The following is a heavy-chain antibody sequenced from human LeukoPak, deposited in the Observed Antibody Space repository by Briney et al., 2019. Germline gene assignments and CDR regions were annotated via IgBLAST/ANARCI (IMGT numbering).Heavy chain of an antibody. CDR1: VFSFSNYW. CDR2: IYPGDSDT. CDR3: ARRGGGNTGGFYFDY. D-gene: IGHD5-18*01. Sequence: GESPQISCKASVFSFSNYWIAWVRQKPGEGLEWMGNIYPGDSDTRYNPSFQGQVTISADKSIKTAYLQWSSLKASDTAIYYCARRGGGNTGGFYFDYWGQGSLVTVSS. V-gene: IGHV5-51*01. J-gene: IGHJ4*02.